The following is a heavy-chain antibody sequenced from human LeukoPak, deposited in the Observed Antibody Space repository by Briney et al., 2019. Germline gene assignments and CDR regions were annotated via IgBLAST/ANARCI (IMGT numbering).Heavy chain of an antibody. CDR2: MNPNSGNT. CDR3: AKSYDSSGYYSFEYFHP. J-gene: IGHJ1*01. Sequence: ASVTVSFKACGYTFTNYDINWVRQATGQGLEWMGWMNPNSGNTGYAQKFQGRVTMTRNTSISTAYMELSSLRSEDTAVYYCAKSYDSSGYYSFEYFHPPGQGTLVTVSS. CDR1: GYTFTNYD. D-gene: IGHD3-22*01. V-gene: IGHV1-8*01.